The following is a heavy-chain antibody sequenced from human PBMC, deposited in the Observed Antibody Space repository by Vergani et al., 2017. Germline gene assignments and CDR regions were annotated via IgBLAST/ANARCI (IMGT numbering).Heavy chain of an antibody. CDR3: ARSRCGGACFMSNWLDT. V-gene: IGHV3-21*05. D-gene: IGHD2-21*02. J-gene: IGHJ5*02. CDR2: MSSGDSI. Sequence: EVQLVESGGGLVKPGGSLRLSCAASGFTFSSYSMNWVRQAPGKGLEWISYMSSGDSIYYAESVKGRFTISSDNSKKTLYLEMKSLRVEDTAVYYCARSRCGGACFMSNWLDTWGQGTLVSVSS. CDR1: GFTFSSYS.